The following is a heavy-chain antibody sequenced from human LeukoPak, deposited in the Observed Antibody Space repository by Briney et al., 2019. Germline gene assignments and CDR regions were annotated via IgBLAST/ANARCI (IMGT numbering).Heavy chain of an antibody. J-gene: IGHJ3*02. V-gene: IGHV4-59*01. D-gene: IGHD2-15*01. CDR2: IYYSGST. CDR3: ARDIHCGGGSCYPNDAFDI. CDR1: GGSISSYF. Sequence: SETLSLTCTVSGGSISSYFWSWIRQPPGKGLEWIGYIYYSGSTNYNPSLKSRVTISVDTSKNQFSLKLSSVTVADTAVYYCARDIHCGGGSCYPNDAFDIWGQGTMVTVSS.